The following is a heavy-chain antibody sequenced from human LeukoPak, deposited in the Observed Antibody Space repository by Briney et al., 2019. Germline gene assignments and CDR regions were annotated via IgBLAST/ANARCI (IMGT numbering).Heavy chain of an antibody. CDR1: GYTFTSYD. D-gene: IGHD3-3*01. Sequence: ASVKVSCKASGYTFTSYDINWVRQATGQGLEWMGWMNPNSGNTGYAQKFQGRVTITRNTSISTAYMELSSLRSEDTAVYYCARTSAQSSYYDFWSGYYYSGAFDIWGQGTMVTVSS. CDR2: MNPNSGNT. J-gene: IGHJ3*02. CDR3: ARTSAQSSYYDFWSGYYYSGAFDI. V-gene: IGHV1-8*03.